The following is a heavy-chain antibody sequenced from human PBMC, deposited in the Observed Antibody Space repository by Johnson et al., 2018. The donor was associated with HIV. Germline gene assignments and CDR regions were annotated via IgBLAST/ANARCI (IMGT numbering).Heavy chain of an antibody. CDR2: ISGTGGTT. Sequence: VHLVESGGGVVQPGRSLRLSYAGSGFTFSTYGMTWVRQAPGKGLEWVSAISGTGGTTYYADSVKGRFTISRDSSKNTLYLQMNSLRAEDTAVYYCARDLGSGYNDAFDIWGQGTMVTISS. V-gene: IGHV3-23*04. J-gene: IGHJ3*02. D-gene: IGHD3-22*01. CDR1: GFTFSTYG. CDR3: ARDLGSGYNDAFDI.